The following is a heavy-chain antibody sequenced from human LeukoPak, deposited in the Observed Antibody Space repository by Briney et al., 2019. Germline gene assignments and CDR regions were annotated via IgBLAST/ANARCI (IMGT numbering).Heavy chain of an antibody. CDR3: AKDSSEGSVLRYFDWSYYFDY. CDR1: GFTFSDYW. V-gene: IGHV3-7*01. CDR2: IKHHGSEK. Sequence: GGSLRLSCAASGFTFSDYWMTWVRQAPGKGLEWVANIKHHGSEKNYADSVKGRFTISRDNSKNTLYLQMNSLRAEDTAVYYCAKDSSEGSVLRYFDWSYYFDYWGQGTLVTVSS. D-gene: IGHD3-9*01. J-gene: IGHJ4*02.